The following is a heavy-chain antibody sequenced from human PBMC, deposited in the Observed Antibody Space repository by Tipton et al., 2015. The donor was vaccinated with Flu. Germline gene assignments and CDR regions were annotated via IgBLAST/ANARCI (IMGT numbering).Heavy chain of an antibody. V-gene: IGHV4-4*07. Sequence: TLSLTCTVSGGSLSSYYWSWIRQPVGKGLEWVGRIYTTGSTTYNPSLKSRVTISLDTSKNQFSLKLSSVTAADTAVYYCSRDFCSGGFCYPDYWGQGTLVTVSS. CDR3: SRDFCSGGFCYPDY. J-gene: IGHJ4*02. D-gene: IGHD2-15*01. CDR1: GGSLSSYY. CDR2: IYTTGST.